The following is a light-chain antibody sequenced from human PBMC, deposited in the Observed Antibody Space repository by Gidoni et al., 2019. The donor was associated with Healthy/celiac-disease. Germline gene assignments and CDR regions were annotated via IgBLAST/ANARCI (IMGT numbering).Light chain of an antibody. CDR1: KDISNY. V-gene: IGKV1-33*01. CDR3: QQYDNLLRST. CDR2: DAS. Sequence: DIQMTQSPSSLSASVGDRVTITFQASKDISNYLNWYQQKPGKTPKLLIYDASNLETGVPSRFSGSGSGTDFTFSISSLQPEDIATYYCQQYDNLLRSTFGPGTKVDIK. J-gene: IGKJ3*01.